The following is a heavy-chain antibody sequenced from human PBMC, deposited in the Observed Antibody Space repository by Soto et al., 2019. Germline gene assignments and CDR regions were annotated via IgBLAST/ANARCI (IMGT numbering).Heavy chain of an antibody. CDR2: IYHSGST. J-gene: IGHJ5*02. Sequence: TLSLTFAVSSGSISSGGDSWSWIRQPPGKGLEWIGYIYHSGSTYYNPSLKSRVTISVDRSKNQFSPKLSSVTAADTAVYYCARVPGPWGQGTLVTVSS. CDR1: SGSISSGGDS. CDR3: ARVPGP. V-gene: IGHV4-30-2*01.